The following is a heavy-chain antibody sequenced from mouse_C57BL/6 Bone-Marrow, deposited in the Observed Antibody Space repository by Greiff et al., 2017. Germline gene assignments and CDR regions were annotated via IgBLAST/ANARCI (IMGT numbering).Heavy chain of an antibody. CDR2: ISGGGGNT. D-gene: IGHD1-1*01. CDR1: GFTFSSYT. V-gene: IGHV5-9*01. Sequence: EVQGVESGGGLVKPGGSLKLSCAASGFTFSSYTMSWVRQTPEKRLQWVAAISGGGGNTYYPDSVKGRFTISRDNDKNILYLQMSSLWAEDTALYYCSRQVTTVLATKYFDVWGTGTTVTVSS. J-gene: IGHJ1*03. CDR3: SRQVTTVLATKYFDV.